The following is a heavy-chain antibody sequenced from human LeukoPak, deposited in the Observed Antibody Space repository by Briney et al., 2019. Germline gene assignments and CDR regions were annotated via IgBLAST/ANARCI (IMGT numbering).Heavy chain of an antibody. CDR3: ARERNGVYDY. V-gene: IGHV3-66*01. CDR1: GITVSSSS. D-gene: IGHD2-8*01. Sequence: GGSLRLSCVPSGITVSSSSMSWVRQAPGKGLDCVSVFYSVGTTYYADSVKGRFTISRDNSKNTLYLQMNSVGAEDTAMYYCARERNGVYDYRGQGTLVTVSS. J-gene: IGHJ4*02. CDR2: FYSVGTT.